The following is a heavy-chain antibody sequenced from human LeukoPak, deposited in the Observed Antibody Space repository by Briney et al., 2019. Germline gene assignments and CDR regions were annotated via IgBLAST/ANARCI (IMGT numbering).Heavy chain of an antibody. D-gene: IGHD3-22*01. J-gene: IGHJ4*02. V-gene: IGHV5-51*01. CDR3: ARLPSGSGSDFDY. CDR1: GYSFTSYW. CDR2: IYPGDSAT. Sequence: GESLKISCKGSGYSFTSYWIGWVRQMPGKGLEGMGIIYPGDSATRYSPSFQSQVTISADKSISTAYLQWSSLKASDTAMYYCARLPSGSGSDFDYWGQGTLVTVSS.